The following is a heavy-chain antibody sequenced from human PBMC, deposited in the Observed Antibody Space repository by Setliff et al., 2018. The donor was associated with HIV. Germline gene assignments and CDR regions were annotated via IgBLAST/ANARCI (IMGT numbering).Heavy chain of an antibody. Sequence: KSSETLSLTCAVYGGPSTDHYWNWIRQSPGMGLEWIAEIHHTGYINYNPSLRSRVSVSRDMSSNQFSLRLSSVTAADAAVYYCAAFFVTPMTTQDFWGQGTLVTVS. CDR3: AAFFVTPMTTQDF. V-gene: IGHV4-34*01. CDR1: GGPSTDHY. D-gene: IGHD4-4*01. CDR2: IHHTGYI. J-gene: IGHJ4*02.